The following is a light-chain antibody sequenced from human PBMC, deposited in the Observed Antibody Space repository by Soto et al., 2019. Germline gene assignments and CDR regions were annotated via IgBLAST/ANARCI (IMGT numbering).Light chain of an antibody. CDR3: SSYTGTNTVI. Sequence: QSALTQPASVSGSPGQSITISCTGTSSDVGRYNYVSWYQQHPGKAPKLMIYEVTNRPSGVSNRFSDSKSGSTASLTISGLQAEDEADYYCSSYTGTNTVIFGGGTKLTVL. V-gene: IGLV2-14*01. CDR1: SSDVGRYNY. J-gene: IGLJ2*01. CDR2: EVT.